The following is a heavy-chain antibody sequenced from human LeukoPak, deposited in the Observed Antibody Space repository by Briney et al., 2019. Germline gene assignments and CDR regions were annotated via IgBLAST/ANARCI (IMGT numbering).Heavy chain of an antibody. J-gene: IGHJ4*02. V-gene: IGHV3-30-3*01. CDR2: ISYDGSNK. Sequence: GGSLRLSCVASGFTFSTYTMNWIRQAPGKGLEWVAVISYDGSNKYYADSVKGRFTISRDNSKNTLYLQMNSLRAEDTAVYYCARDGEMATLNFDYWGQGTLVTVSS. D-gene: IGHD5-24*01. CDR3: ARDGEMATLNFDY. CDR1: GFTFSTYT.